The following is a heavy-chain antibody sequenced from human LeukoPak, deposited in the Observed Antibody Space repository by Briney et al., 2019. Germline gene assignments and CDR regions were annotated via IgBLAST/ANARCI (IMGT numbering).Heavy chain of an antibody. D-gene: IGHD2-2*01. J-gene: IGHJ6*02. Sequence: GGSLRLSCAASGFTFSSYAMTWIRQAPGKGLEWVSAISGGGGSTFYAGSVKGRFTISRDNAKNSLYLQMNSLRAEDTAVYYCARVISAAVYYYYGMDVWGQGTTVTVSS. CDR3: ARVISAAVYYYYGMDV. CDR1: GFTFSSYA. CDR2: ISGGGGST. V-gene: IGHV3-23*01.